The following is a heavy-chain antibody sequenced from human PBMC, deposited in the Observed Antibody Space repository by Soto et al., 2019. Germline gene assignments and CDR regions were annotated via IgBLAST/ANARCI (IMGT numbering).Heavy chain of an antibody. CDR3: ARDCGKGYGMDV. CDR1: GFTVSNSY. CDR2: ISSRSSTI. V-gene: IGHV3-48*02. J-gene: IGHJ6*02. Sequence: PGGSLRLSCAASGFTVSNSYMSRVRQAPGKGLEWVSYISSRSSTIYYADSVKGRFTISRDNAKNSLYLQMNSLRDEDTAVYYCARDCGKGYGMDVWGQGTTVTVSS.